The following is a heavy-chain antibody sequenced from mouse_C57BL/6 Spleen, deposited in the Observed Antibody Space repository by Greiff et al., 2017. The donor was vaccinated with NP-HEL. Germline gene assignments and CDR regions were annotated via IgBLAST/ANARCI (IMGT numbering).Heavy chain of an antibody. J-gene: IGHJ1*03. CDR1: GYNITNTY. CDR2: IDPANGNT. D-gene: IGHD1-1*01. Sequence: VQLQQPVAELVKPGASVKLSCTASGYNITNTYMPWVKPRPEQGLEWIGRIDPANGNTKYAEKFQGKATLTVDTSSNTAYLQLSSLTSEDTAIYYCARNYASSYCWYIDDWGTGTTVTVSS. CDR3: ARNYASSYCWYIDD. V-gene: IGHV14-3*01.